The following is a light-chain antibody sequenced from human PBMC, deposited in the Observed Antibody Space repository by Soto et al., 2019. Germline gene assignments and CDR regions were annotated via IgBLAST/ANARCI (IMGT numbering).Light chain of an antibody. J-gene: IGLJ1*01. Sequence: QSALTQPPSASGTPGQRVTISCSGSSSNIGSNTVNWYQQLPGTAPKLLIYGNSNRPSGVPDRFSGSKSGTSASLAITGLQAEDEADYYCQSYDSSLSGSEVFGTGTKVTVL. CDR1: SSNIGSNT. V-gene: IGLV1-40*01. CDR2: GNS. CDR3: QSYDSSLSGSEV.